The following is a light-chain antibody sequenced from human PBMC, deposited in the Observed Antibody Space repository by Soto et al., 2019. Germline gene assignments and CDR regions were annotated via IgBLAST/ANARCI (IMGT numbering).Light chain of an antibody. CDR1: QSVSSSY. V-gene: IGKV3D-20*02. Sequence: ESVLTQSPGTLSLSPGERATLSCRASQSVSSSYLALYQQKPGQAPRLLIYGASNRATGIPDRFSGSGSGTDFTLTIRRLEPEDSTGYSCQQRNIRPLVTFAQGTRLEIK. J-gene: IGKJ5*01. CDR3: QQRNIRPLVT. CDR2: GAS.